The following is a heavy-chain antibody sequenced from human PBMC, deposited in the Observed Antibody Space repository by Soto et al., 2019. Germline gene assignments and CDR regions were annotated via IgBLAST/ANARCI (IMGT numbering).Heavy chain of an antibody. CDR2: ISSSSSYI. J-gene: IGHJ3*02. D-gene: IGHD5-18*01. CDR1: GFTFSSYS. V-gene: IGHV3-21*01. Sequence: PGGSLRLSCAASGFTFSSYSMNWVRQAPGKGPEWVSSISSSSSYIYYADSVKGRFTISRDNAKNSLYLQMNSLRAEDTAVYYCARASGYSYGPDDFGIWGQGTMVTVSS. CDR3: ARASGYSYGPDDFGI.